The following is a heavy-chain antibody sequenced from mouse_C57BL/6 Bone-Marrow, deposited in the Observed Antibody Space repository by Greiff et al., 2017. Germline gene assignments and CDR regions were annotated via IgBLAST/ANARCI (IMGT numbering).Heavy chain of an antibody. CDR1: GYTFTDYE. Sequence: VHLVESGAELVRPGASVTLSCKASGYTFTDYEMHWVKQTPVHGLEWIGAIDPETGGTAYNQKFKGKAILTADKSSSTAYMELRSLTSEDSAVYYCTRENYGSSLAWFAYWGQGTLVTVSA. V-gene: IGHV1-15*01. CDR2: IDPETGGT. D-gene: IGHD1-1*01. J-gene: IGHJ3*01. CDR3: TRENYGSSLAWFAY.